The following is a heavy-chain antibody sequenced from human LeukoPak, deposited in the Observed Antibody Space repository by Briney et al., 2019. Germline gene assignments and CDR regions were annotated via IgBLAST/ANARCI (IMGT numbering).Heavy chain of an antibody. CDR2: ISGSGGST. Sequence: SGGSLRLSRAASGFTFSSYAMSWVRQAPGKGLEWVSAISGSGGSTYYADSVKGRFTISGDNSKNTLYLQMNSLRAEDTAVYYCAKAHERYSSSWYVETFDYWGQGTLVTVSS. CDR3: AKAHERYSSSWYVETFDY. J-gene: IGHJ4*02. CDR1: GFTFSSYA. D-gene: IGHD6-13*01. V-gene: IGHV3-23*01.